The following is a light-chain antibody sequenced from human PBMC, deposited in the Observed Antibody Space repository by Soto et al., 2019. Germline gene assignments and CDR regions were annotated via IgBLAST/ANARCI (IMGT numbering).Light chain of an antibody. J-gene: IGKJ4*02. CDR1: QSISTN. Sequence: GMELTPSTLSGSQGERATLSCRASQSISTNLAWYQHKPGQAPRLLISGASTRATGIPARFSGSGSGTEFTLTSSSRQSADFVVYYCRQSTRWPLTFAGGTKVDI. V-gene: IGKV3-15*01. CDR2: GAS. CDR3: RQSTRWPLT.